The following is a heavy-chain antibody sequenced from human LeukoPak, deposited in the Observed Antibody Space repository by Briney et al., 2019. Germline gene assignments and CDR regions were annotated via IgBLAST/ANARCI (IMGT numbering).Heavy chain of an antibody. Sequence: ASVKLSCKASGYTFTSYGISWVRQAPGQGLEWMGWISAYNGNTNYAQKLQGRVTMTTDTSTSTAYMELRSLRSDDTAVYYCARSAVVMVAATNGAFDIWGQGTMGTVSS. CDR1: GYTFTSYG. CDR2: ISAYNGNT. J-gene: IGHJ3*02. CDR3: ARSAVVMVAATNGAFDI. V-gene: IGHV1-18*01. D-gene: IGHD2-15*01.